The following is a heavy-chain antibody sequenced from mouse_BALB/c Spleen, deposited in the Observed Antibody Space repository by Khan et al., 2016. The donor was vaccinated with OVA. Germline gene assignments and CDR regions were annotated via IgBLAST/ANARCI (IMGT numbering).Heavy chain of an antibody. CDR3: ARMNA. V-gene: IGHV14-3*02. CDR1: GFNIKDTY. CDR2: IEPANGNT. Sequence: VQLKQSGAELVKPGASVKLSCTASGFNIKDTYMHWVKQRPEQGLEWIGRIEPANGNTKYDPKFQGKATITEDTSSNTAYLQLSILTSEDTAVYYYARMNAWGQGTTLTVSS. J-gene: IGHJ2*01.